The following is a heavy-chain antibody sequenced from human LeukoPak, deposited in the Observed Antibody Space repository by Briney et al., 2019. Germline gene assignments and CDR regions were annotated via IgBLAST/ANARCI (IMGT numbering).Heavy chain of an antibody. CDR2: INHSGST. D-gene: IGHD3-22*01. J-gene: IGHJ4*02. CDR1: GGSFSGYY. CDR3: ARYYYDSSGYYPYYFDY. Sequence: RASETLSLTCAVYGGSFSGYYWSWIRQPPGKGLEWIGEINHSGSTNYNPSLKSRVTISVDTSKNQFSLKLSSVTAADTAVYYCARYYYDSSGYYPYYFDYWGQGTLVTVSS. V-gene: IGHV4-34*01.